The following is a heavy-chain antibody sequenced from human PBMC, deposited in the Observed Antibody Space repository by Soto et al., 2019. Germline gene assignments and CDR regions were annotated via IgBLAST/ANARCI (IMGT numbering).Heavy chain of an antibody. CDR2: INAGNGNT. Sequence: QVQLVQSGAEVKKPGASVKVSCKASGYTFTSYAMHWVRQAPGQRLEWMGWINAGNGNTKYSQKFQGRVTITRDTXXXXXXXXXXXXXXXXXXVXXXXXXXGLNWFDPWGQGTLVTVSS. J-gene: IGHJ5*02. CDR3: XXXXGLNWFDP. V-gene: IGHV1-3*01. CDR1: GYTFTSYA.